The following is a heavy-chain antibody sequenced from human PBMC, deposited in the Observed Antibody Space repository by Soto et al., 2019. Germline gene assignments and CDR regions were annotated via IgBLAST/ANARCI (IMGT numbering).Heavy chain of an antibody. J-gene: IGHJ5*02. CDR2: IYNSGGT. Sequence: SETLSLTCTVSGGSIRSYYWSWIRQPPGKGLEWVGYIYNSGGTNYNPSLRSRVTISVDTSKNQLSLKLSSVTAADTAVYYCARGGAPYNWFDPWGQGTLVTVSS. CDR1: GGSIRSYY. V-gene: IGHV4-59*01. CDR3: ARGGAPYNWFDP. D-gene: IGHD3-16*01.